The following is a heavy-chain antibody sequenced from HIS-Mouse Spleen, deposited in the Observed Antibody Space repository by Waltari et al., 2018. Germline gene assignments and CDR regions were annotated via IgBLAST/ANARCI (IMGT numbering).Heavy chain of an antibody. Sequence: QLQLQESGPGLVKPSETLSLTCTVSGGSISSSSYYWGWIRQPPGKGLEWIGSIYYRGGTYYNPALKGRVTISVDTSKNQFSLKLSSGTAADTAVYYCAREIPYSSSWYDWYFDLWGRGTLVTVSS. CDR3: AREIPYSSSWYDWYFDL. CDR1: GGSISSSSYY. V-gene: IGHV4-39*07. D-gene: IGHD6-13*01. CDR2: IYYRGGT. J-gene: IGHJ2*01.